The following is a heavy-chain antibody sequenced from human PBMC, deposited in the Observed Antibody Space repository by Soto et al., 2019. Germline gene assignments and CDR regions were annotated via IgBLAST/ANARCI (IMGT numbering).Heavy chain of an antibody. CDR1: GYSFTSYW. V-gene: IGHV5-51*01. J-gene: IGHJ6*02. Sequence: EFLKISFKGSGYSFTSYWIGWVRQIPGKGLEWMGIIYPGDSDTRYSPSFQGQVTISADKSISTAYLQWSSLKASDTAMYYCARGGRNYYYGMDVWGQGTTVTVSS. CDR2: IYPGDSDT. D-gene: IGHD3-16*01. CDR3: ARGGRNYYYGMDV.